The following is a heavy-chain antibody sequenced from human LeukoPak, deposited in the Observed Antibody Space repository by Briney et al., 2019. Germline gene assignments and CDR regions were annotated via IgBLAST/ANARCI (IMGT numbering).Heavy chain of an antibody. V-gene: IGHV3-20*04. CDR1: GFIFDDFG. CDR3: TRDETGIDY. D-gene: IGHD1-1*01. J-gene: IGHJ4*02. Sequence: PGGSLRLSCAASGFIFDDFGMTWVRQAPGKGLEWVSSINWNGDITPCADSVKGRFTISRDNAKNALYLQMNSLRPEDTALYFCTRDETGIDYWGQGTLVTVSS. CDR2: INWNGDIT.